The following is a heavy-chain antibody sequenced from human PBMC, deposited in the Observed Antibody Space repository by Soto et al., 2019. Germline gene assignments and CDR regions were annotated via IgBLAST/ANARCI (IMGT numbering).Heavy chain of an antibody. Sequence: PGGSLRLSCAASGFTFSSYAMSWVRQAPGKGLEWVSAISGSGGSTYYADSVKGRFTISRDNSKNTLYLQMNSLRAEDTAVYYCASPYDSSGYRPPNAFDIWGQGTMVTVSS. CDR2: ISGSGGST. J-gene: IGHJ3*02. D-gene: IGHD3-22*01. V-gene: IGHV3-23*01. CDR3: ASPYDSSGYRPPNAFDI. CDR1: GFTFSSYA.